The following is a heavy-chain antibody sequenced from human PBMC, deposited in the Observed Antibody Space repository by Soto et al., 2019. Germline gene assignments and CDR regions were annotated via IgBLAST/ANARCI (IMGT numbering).Heavy chain of an antibody. CDR2: ISYDGSDK. J-gene: IGHJ4*02. V-gene: IGHV3-30*03. Sequence: QVLLVESGGGVVQPGRSLRLSCAASGFIFSNYDMHWVRQAPGKGLEWVAFISYDGSDKYYADSVKGRFTISRDNSKNTRFLQMNSLRVEDTAVYYCAGMITFGGVLVDWGQGTLVTVSS. D-gene: IGHD3-16*02. CDR3: AGMITFGGVLVD. CDR1: GFIFSNYD.